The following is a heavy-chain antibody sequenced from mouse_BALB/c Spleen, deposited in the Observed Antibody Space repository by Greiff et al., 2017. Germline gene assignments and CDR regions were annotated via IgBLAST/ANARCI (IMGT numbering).Heavy chain of an antibody. D-gene: IGHD2-2*01. CDR2: ISDGGSYT. CDR1: GFTFSDYY. J-gene: IGHJ4*01. Sequence: EVHLVESGGGLVKPGGSLKLSCAASGFTFSDYYMYWVRQTPEKRLEWVATISDGGSYTYYPDSVKGRFTISRDNAKNNLYLQMSSLKSEDTAMYYCARDRGGYYDAMDYWGQGTSVTVSS. CDR3: ARDRGGYYDAMDY. V-gene: IGHV5-4*02.